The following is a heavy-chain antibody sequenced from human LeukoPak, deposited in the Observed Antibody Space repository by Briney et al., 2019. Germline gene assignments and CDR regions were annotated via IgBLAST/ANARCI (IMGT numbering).Heavy chain of an antibody. J-gene: IGHJ4*02. CDR2: IYTSGST. V-gene: IGHV4-4*07. D-gene: IGHD3-22*01. CDR1: GGSISYFY. Sequence: SETLSLTCTVSGGSISYFYWSWIRQPAGKGLEWIGRIYTSGSTNYNPSLKSRVTMSVDTSKKQFSLKLSSVTAADTAVYYCASIPAVSSGYPFDYWGQGTLVTVSS. CDR3: ASIPAVSSGYPFDY.